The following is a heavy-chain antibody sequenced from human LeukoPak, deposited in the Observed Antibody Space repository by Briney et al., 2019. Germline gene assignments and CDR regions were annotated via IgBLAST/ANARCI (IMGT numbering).Heavy chain of an antibody. Sequence: GRSLRLSCAASGFTFSSYAMRWVRQAPGKGLEWVAVISYDGSNKYYADSVKGRFTISRDNSKNTLYLQMNSLRAEDTAVYYCARAMDTAMVEYYFDYWGQGTLVTVSS. J-gene: IGHJ4*02. D-gene: IGHD5-18*01. CDR2: ISYDGSNK. CDR3: ARAMDTAMVEYYFDY. CDR1: GFTFSSYA. V-gene: IGHV3-30*01.